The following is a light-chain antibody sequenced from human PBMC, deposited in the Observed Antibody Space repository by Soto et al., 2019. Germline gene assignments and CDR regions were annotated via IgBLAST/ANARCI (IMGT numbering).Light chain of an antibody. CDR3: CSYASTYSYV. CDR1: SSDVGGYYY. V-gene: IGLV2-11*01. Sequence: QSVLTQPRSVSGSPGQSVTISCTGTSSDVGGYYYVSWYQQHPGKAPKLIVYDVSKRPSGVPDRFSGSKSGDTASLTISGLQAEDEADYYCCSYASTYSYVFGTGTKLTVL. J-gene: IGLJ1*01. CDR2: DVS.